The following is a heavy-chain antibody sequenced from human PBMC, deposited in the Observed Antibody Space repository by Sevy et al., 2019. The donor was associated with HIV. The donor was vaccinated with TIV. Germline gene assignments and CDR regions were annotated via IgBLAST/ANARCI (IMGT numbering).Heavy chain of an antibody. CDR3: ARAGDFWSGYYTACFDY. CDR2: IKQDGSEK. Sequence: GGSLRLSCAASGFTFSSYWMSWVRQAPGKGLEWVANIKQDGSEKYYVDSAKGRFTISRDNAKNSLYLQMNSLRAEDTAVYYCARAGDFWSGYYTACFDYWGQGTLVTVSS. V-gene: IGHV3-7*01. J-gene: IGHJ4*02. D-gene: IGHD3-3*01. CDR1: GFTFSSYW.